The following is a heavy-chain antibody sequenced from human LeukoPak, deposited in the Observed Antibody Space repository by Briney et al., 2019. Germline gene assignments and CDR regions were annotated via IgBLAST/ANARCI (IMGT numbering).Heavy chain of an antibody. CDR2: IYTNGST. V-gene: IGHV4-4*07. D-gene: IGHD3-3*01. CDR3: ARSQYDFWSGDFDSNWFDP. CDR1: GGSISSYY. Sequence: SETLSLTCTASGGSISSYYWSWIRQPAGKGLEWIGRIYTNGSTNYNPSLKSRVTMSVDTSKNQFSLKLSSVTAADTAVYYCARSQYDFWSGDFDSNWFDPWGQGTLVTVSS. J-gene: IGHJ5*02.